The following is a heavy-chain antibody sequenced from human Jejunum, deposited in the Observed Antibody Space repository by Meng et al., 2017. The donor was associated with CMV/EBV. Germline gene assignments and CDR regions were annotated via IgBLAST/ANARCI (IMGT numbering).Heavy chain of an antibody. J-gene: IGHJ4*02. D-gene: IGHD2-21*02. Sequence: SGFTFNTAWMNWVRQAPGKGLEWVGRIKSKAAGGTTDYAAPVKGRFIVSRDDSKNTLYLQMSTVNTEDTAVYYCTADPPGDSPYFDYWGQGTLVTVSS. CDR1: GFTFNTAW. V-gene: IGHV3-15*01. CDR3: TADPPGDSPYFDY. CDR2: IKSKAAGGTT.